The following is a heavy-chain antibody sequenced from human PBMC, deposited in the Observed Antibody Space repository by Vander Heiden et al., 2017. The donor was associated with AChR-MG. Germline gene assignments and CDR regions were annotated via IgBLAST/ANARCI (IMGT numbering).Heavy chain of an antibody. CDR1: GFTFSSSA. V-gene: IGHV3-30-3*01. CDR2: ISYDGSNK. Sequence: QVQLVESGGGVVQPGRSLRLSCAASGFTFSSSAMHWVRQAPGKGLEWVAVISYDGSNKYYADSVKGRFTISRDNSKNTLYLQMNSLRAEDTAVYYCARDSGIDYGDAYYYYYMDVWGKGTTVTVSS. J-gene: IGHJ6*03. CDR3: ARDSGIDYGDAYYYYYMDV. D-gene: IGHD4-17*01.